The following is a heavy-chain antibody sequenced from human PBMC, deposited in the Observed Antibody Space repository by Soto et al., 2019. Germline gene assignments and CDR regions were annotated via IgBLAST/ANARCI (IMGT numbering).Heavy chain of an antibody. CDR2: LYSGGST. Sequence: HPGGSLRLSCAASGFTVSSNYMSWVRQAPGQGLEWVSVLYSGGSTYYADSVQGRFTISRDNSKNTLYLQMNSLRAEDTAVYYCARGDCTNGVCYRYYYYGMDVWGQGTTVTVSS. J-gene: IGHJ6*02. D-gene: IGHD2-8*01. V-gene: IGHV3-53*01. CDR3: ARGDCTNGVCYRYYYYGMDV. CDR1: GFTVSSNY.